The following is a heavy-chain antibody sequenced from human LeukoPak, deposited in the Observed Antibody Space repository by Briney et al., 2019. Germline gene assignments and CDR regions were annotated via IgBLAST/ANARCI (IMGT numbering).Heavy chain of an antibody. CDR3: ARDPGGPDYDGNVNWFDP. CDR2: INPNSGGT. D-gene: IGHD4-23*01. V-gene: IGHV1-2*02. CDR1: GYTFTGYY. Sequence: ASVKVSCKASGYTFTGYYMHWVRQAPGQGLEWMGWINPNSGGTNYAQKFQGRVTMTRDTSISTAYMELSRLRSDDTAVYYCARDPGGPDYDGNVNWFDPWGQGTLVTVSS. J-gene: IGHJ5*02.